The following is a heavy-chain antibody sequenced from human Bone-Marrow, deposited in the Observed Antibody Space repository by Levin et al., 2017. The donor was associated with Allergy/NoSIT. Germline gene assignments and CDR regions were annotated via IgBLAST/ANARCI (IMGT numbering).Heavy chain of an antibody. Sequence: RASETLSLTCTVSGGSISSSSYYWGWIRQPPGKGLEWIGSIYYSGSTYYNPSLKSRVTISVDTSKNQFSLKLSSVTAADTAVYYCARHLGYYGSGSQYDYWGQGTLVTVSS. CDR1: GGSISSSSYY. D-gene: IGHD3-10*01. CDR3: ARHLGYYGSGSQYDY. J-gene: IGHJ4*02. CDR2: IYYSGST. V-gene: IGHV4-39*01.